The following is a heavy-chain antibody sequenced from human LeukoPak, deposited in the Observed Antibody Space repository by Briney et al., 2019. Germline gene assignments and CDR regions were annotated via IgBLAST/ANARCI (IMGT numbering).Heavy chain of an antibody. Sequence: GESLRLSCAASGFTFSTYALSWVRQAPGKGLEWVSRIRSSDGSTYYADSVKGRFAISRDNSKNTLYLQMNSLRAEDTAVYYCAKDVYGDYGGLDYWGQGTLVTVSS. CDR2: IRSSDGST. J-gene: IGHJ4*02. CDR1: GFTFSTYA. CDR3: AKDVYGDYGGLDY. V-gene: IGHV3-23*01. D-gene: IGHD4-17*01.